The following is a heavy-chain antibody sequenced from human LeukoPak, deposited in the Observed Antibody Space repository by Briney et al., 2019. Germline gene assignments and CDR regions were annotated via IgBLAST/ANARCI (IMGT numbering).Heavy chain of an antibody. Sequence: GGSLRLSCAASGFTFSSYSMNWVRQAPGKGLEWVSSISSSSSYIYYADSVKGRFTISRDNAKNSLYLQMNSLRAEDTAVYYCARDHAYGSGMGGYWGQGTLVTVSS. CDR1: GFTFSSYS. V-gene: IGHV3-21*04. CDR2: ISSSSSYI. J-gene: IGHJ4*02. D-gene: IGHD3-10*01. CDR3: ARDHAYGSGMGGY.